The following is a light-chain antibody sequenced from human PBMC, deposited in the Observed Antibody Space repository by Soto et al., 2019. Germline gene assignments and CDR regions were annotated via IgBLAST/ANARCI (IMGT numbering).Light chain of an antibody. V-gene: IGKV1-39*01. CDR1: QSISSY. CDR2: AAS. CDR3: QQRYNTPLT. Sequence: DVQMTQSPSSLSASVVYRVTITCRASQSISSYLNWYQQKPGKAPKLLIYAASSLQSGVPSRFSGSGSGTDFTLTISSLQPEDFATYYCQQRYNTPLTFGGGTKVDNK. J-gene: IGKJ4*01.